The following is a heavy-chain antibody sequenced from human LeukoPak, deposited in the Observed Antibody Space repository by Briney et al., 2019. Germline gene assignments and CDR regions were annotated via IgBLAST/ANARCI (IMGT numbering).Heavy chain of an antibody. CDR2: ISYDGSNK. J-gene: IGHJ4*02. CDR1: GFTFSSYA. Sequence: PGGSLRLSGAASGFTFSSYAMHWVRQAPGKGLEWGAVISYDGSNKYYADSVKGRFPISRDNSKNTLSLQMNSLRAEDTAVYYCARDPRKTAYYYDSSGYCWGQGTLVTVSS. V-gene: IGHV3-30-3*01. CDR3: ARDPRKTAYYYDSSGYC. D-gene: IGHD3-22*01.